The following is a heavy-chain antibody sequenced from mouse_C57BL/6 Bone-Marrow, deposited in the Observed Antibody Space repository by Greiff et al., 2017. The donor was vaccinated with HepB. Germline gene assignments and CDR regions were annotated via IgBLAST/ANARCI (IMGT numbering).Heavy chain of an antibody. CDR2: IDPEDGDT. Sequence: VHLKQSGAELVRPGASVKLSCTASGFNIKDYYMHWVKQRPEQGLEWIGRIDPEDGDTEYAPKFPGKATMTADTSSNTAYLQLSSLTSEDTAVYYCTTGYYFYYAMDYWGQGTSVTVAS. CDR3: TTGYYFYYAMDY. CDR1: GFNIKDYY. V-gene: IGHV14-1*01. J-gene: IGHJ4*01. D-gene: IGHD2-3*01.